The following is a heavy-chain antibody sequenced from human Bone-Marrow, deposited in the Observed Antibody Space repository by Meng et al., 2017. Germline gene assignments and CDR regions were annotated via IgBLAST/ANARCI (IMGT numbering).Heavy chain of an antibody. CDR1: GGSISSYY. CDR2: IYYSGST. V-gene: IGHV4-59*01. CDR3: ARGHRDPYYFDY. Sequence: SETLSLTCTVSGGSISSYYWSWIRQPPGKGLEWIGYIYYSGSTNYNPSLKSRVTISVDTSKNQFSLKLSSVTAADTAVYYCARGHRDPYYFDYWGQGAPVTVSS. D-gene: IGHD3-10*01. J-gene: IGHJ4*02.